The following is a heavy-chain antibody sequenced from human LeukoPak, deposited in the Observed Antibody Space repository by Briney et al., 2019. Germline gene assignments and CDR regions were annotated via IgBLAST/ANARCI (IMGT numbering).Heavy chain of an antibody. V-gene: IGHV1-69*04. CDR1: GGTFSSYA. D-gene: IGHD3-9*01. Sequence: SVKVSCKASGGTFSSYAISWVRQAPGQGLEWMGRIIPILGIANYAQKFQGRVTITADKSTSTAYMELGSLRSEDTAVYYCARDLDILTGYSHDAFDIWGQGTMVTVSS. CDR3: ARDLDILTGYSHDAFDI. CDR2: IIPILGIA. J-gene: IGHJ3*02.